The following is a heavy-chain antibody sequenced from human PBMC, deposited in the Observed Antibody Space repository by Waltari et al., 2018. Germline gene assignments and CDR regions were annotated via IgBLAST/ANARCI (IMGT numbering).Heavy chain of an antibody. V-gene: IGHV4-38-2*02. CDR2: IYHSGST. Sequence: QVQLQESGPGLVKPSETLSLTCAVSGYSISSGYYWGWIRQPPGKGLEWIGSIYHSGSTYYNPSLKSRVTISVDTSKNQFSLKLSSVTAADTAVYYCARDHHHYDFWSGYPNWFDPWGQGTLVTVSS. CDR1: GYSISSGYY. J-gene: IGHJ5*02. D-gene: IGHD3-3*01. CDR3: ARDHHHYDFWSGYPNWFDP.